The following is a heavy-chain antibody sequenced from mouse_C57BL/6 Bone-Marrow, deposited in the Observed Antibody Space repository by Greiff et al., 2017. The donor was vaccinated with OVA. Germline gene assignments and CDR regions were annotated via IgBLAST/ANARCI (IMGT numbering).Heavy chain of an antibody. CDR3: ARRAIYGSSYVGSFDY. J-gene: IGHJ2*01. CDR2: INPNNGGT. D-gene: IGHD1-1*01. CDR1: GYTFTDYN. Sequence: EVQLQQSGPELVKPGASVKIPCKASGYTFTDYNMDWVKQSHGKSLEWIGDINPNNGGTIYNQKFKGKATLTVDKSSSTAYMELRSLTSEDTAVYYCARRAIYGSSYVGSFDYWGKGTTLTVSS. V-gene: IGHV1-18*01.